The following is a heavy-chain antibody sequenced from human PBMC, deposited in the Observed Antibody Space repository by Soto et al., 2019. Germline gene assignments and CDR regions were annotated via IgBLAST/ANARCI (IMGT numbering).Heavy chain of an antibody. Sequence: SETLSLTCAVYGGSFSGYYWSWIGQPPGKGLEWIGEINHSGSTNYNPSLKSRVTISVDTSKNQFSLKLSSVTAADTAVYYCARGYKSLIAAATYYFDYWGQGTLVTVYS. CDR1: GGSFSGYY. V-gene: IGHV4-34*01. CDR3: ARGYKSLIAAATYYFDY. J-gene: IGHJ4*02. D-gene: IGHD6-13*01. CDR2: INHSGST.